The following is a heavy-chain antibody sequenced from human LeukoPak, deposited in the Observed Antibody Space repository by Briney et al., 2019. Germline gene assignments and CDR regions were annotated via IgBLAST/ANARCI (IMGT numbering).Heavy chain of an antibody. CDR3: AKWGDYDILTGYYVPDY. CDR1: GYTFISYY. D-gene: IGHD3-9*01. J-gene: IGHJ4*02. CDR2: INPSGGST. Sequence: GASVKVSCKASGYTFISYYIHWVRQAPGQGLEWMGIINPSGGSTTYAQKFQGRVTMTMGTSTSTVYMEVSSPRSEDTAVYYCAKWGDYDILTGYYVPDYWGQGTLVTVSS. V-gene: IGHV1-46*01.